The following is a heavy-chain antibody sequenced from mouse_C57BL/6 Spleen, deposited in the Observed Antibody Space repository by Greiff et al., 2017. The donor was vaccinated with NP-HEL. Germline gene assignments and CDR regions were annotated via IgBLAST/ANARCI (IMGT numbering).Heavy chain of an antibody. D-gene: IGHD2-5*01. J-gene: IGHJ4*01. CDR1: GYAFTNYL. CDR3: ARDMGYSNYAMDY. V-gene: IGHV1-54*01. CDR2: INPGSGGT. Sequence: QVQLKESGAELVRPGTSVKVSCKASGYAFTNYLIEWVKQRPGQGLEWIGVINPGSGGTNYNEKFKGKATLTADKSSSTAYMQLSSLTSEDSAVYFCARDMGYSNYAMDYWGQGTSVTVSS.